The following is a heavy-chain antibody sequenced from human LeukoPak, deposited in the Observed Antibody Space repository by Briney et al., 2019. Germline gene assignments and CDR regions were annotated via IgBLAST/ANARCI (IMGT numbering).Heavy chain of an antibody. D-gene: IGHD3-9*01. CDR1: GGTFSSYA. CDR3: ARAYYDILTGQDY. V-gene: IGHV1-69*05. Sequence: SVKVSCKASGGTFSSYAISWVRQAPGQGLEWMGRIIPIFGTANYAQKLQGRVTMTTDTSTSTAYMELRSPRSDDTAVYYCARAYYDILTGQDYWGQGTLVTVSS. CDR2: IIPIFGTA. J-gene: IGHJ4*02.